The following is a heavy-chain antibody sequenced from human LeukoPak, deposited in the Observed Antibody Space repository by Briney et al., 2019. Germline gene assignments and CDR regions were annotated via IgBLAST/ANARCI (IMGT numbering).Heavy chain of an antibody. CDR1: GLSLSSYW. Sequence: GRSLRLSCAASGLSLSSYWMSWVRQAPGKGLEWVATINPDGSNMLYVNSVKGRFTISRDNAKNSLYLQMNNLRAGDTAVYYCASAYSSSWYPFHYWGQGTLVTVSS. D-gene: IGHD6-13*01. CDR3: ASAYSSSWYPFHY. V-gene: IGHV3-7*01. CDR2: INPDGSNM. J-gene: IGHJ4*02.